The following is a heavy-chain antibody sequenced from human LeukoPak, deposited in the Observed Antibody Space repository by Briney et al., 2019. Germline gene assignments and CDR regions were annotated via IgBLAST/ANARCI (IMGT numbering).Heavy chain of an antibody. CDR1: GFTFSSYS. V-gene: IGHV3-21*01. CDR3: ARAITIFGEGCGY. D-gene: IGHD3-3*01. J-gene: IGHJ4*02. Sequence: GGSLRLSCAASGFTFSSYSMNWVRQAPGKGLEWVSSISSSSSYIYYADSVKGRFTISRDNAKNSLYLQMNSLRAEDTAVYYCARAITIFGEGCGYWGQGTLVTVSS. CDR2: ISSSSSYI.